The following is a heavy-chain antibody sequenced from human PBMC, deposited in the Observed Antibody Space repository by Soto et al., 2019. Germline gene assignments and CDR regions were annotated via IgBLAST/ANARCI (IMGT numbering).Heavy chain of an antibody. CDR1: GFSLSTSGVG. D-gene: IGHD3-3*01. CDR3: AHRYYDFWSGYSKDWYFDL. Sequence: KESGPTLVKPTQTLTLTCTFSGFSLSTSGVGVGWIRQPPGKALEWLALIYWDDDKRYSPSLKSRLTITKDTSKNQVVLTMTNMDPVDTATYYCAHRYYDFWSGYSKDWYFDLWGRGTLVTVSS. J-gene: IGHJ2*01. CDR2: IYWDDDK. V-gene: IGHV2-5*02.